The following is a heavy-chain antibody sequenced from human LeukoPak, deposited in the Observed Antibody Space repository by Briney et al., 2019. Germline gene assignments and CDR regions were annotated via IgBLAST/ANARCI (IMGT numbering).Heavy chain of an antibody. CDR2: IYYSGSI. CDR3: AKALGRVVVIAAAFDL. J-gene: IGHJ2*01. D-gene: IGHD2-21*01. Sequence: PSQTLSLTCTFSGGSISSGDYYWSWIRQPPGKGLEWVGYIYYSGSIYYNPSVKSRVTISVDKSKNQFYLKLSSVTAADTAVYYCAKALGRVVVIAAAFDLWGRGTLVTVSS. V-gene: IGHV4-30-4*08. CDR1: GGSISSGDYY.